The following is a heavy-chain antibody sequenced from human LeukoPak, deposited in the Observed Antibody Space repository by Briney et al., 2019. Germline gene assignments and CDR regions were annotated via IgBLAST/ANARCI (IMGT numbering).Heavy chain of an antibody. CDR1: GFTVSSNY. CDR3: ARDDTVVSLAYEYYYYMDV. D-gene: IGHD2-2*02. Sequence: GGSLRLSCAASGFTVSSNYMSWVRQAPGKGLEWVSVIYSGGSTYYTDSVKGRFTISRDNSKNTLYLQMNSLRAEDTAVYYCARDDTVVSLAYEYYYYMDVWGKGTTVTVSS. J-gene: IGHJ6*03. V-gene: IGHV3-66*01. CDR2: IYSGGST.